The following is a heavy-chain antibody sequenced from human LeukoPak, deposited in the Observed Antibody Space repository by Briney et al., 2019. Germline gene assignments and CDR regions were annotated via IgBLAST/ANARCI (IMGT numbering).Heavy chain of an antibody. J-gene: IGHJ4*02. Sequence: SETLSLTCTVPGYSISSGYYWGWIRQPPGKGLEWIGSIYHSGSTYYNPSLKSRVTISVDTSKNQFSLKLSSVTAADTAVYYCAGGPYGDYGDYWGQGTLVTVSS. D-gene: IGHD4-17*01. CDR2: IYHSGST. CDR3: AGGPYGDYGDY. V-gene: IGHV4-38-2*02. CDR1: GYSISSGYY.